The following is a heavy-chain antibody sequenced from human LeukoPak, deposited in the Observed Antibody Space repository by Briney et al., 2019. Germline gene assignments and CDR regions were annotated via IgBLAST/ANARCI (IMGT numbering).Heavy chain of an antibody. D-gene: IGHD2-2*01. J-gene: IGHJ5*02. CDR1: GGSISSGGYY. Sequence: SETLSLTCTVSGGSISSGGYYWSWTRQHPGKGLEWIGYIYYSGSTYYNPSLKSRVTISVDTSKNQFSLKLSSVTAADTAVYYCARDRPSSWRENWFDPWGQGTLVTVSS. V-gene: IGHV4-31*03. CDR3: ARDRPSSWRENWFDP. CDR2: IYYSGST.